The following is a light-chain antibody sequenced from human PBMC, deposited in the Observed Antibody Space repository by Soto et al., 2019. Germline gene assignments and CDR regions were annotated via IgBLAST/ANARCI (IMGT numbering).Light chain of an antibody. J-gene: IGKJ1*01. CDR3: QHHNNWPPGT. CDR1: LSVGTN. V-gene: IGKV3-15*01. CDR2: GAT. Sequence: DIVMTQSPATLSVSPGERATLSCRASLSVGTNLAWYQQKPGQPPRLLIYGATTRATGIPARFSGSGSGTDFTLTISSLQSEDFAVYYCQHHNNWPPGTFGQGTRVEIK.